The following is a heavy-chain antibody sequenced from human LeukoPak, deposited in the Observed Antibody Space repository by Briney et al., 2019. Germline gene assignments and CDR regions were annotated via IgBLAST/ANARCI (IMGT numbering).Heavy chain of an antibody. Sequence: PSETLSLTCTVSGGSISSSSYYWGWIRQPPGQELEWIGSIYYSGSTYYNPSLKSRVTISVDTSKNQFSLKLSSVTAADTAVYYCARVVVAATAWFDPWGQGTLVTVSS. CDR3: ARVVVAATAWFDP. CDR1: GGSISSSSYY. CDR2: IYYSGST. D-gene: IGHD2-15*01. J-gene: IGHJ5*02. V-gene: IGHV4-39*01.